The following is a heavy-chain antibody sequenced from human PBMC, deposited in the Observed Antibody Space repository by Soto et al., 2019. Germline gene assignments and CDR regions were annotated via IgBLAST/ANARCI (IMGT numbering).Heavy chain of an antibody. J-gene: IGHJ6*02. CDR1: GFTFSNYG. V-gene: IGHV3-30*18. D-gene: IGHD2-15*01. CDR3: AKLDEGGLQYAYYAMDV. Sequence: GGSLRLSCVASGFTFSNYGMHWVRQAPGKGLEWVAVISYDGSNKYYADSVKGRFTITRDNSKNTLYLQMTSLRTEDTALYYCAKLDEGGLQYAYYAMDVWGQGTTVTVSS. CDR2: ISYDGSNK.